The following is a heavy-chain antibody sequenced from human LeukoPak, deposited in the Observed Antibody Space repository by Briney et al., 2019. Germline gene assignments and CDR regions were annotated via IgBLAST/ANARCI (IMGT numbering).Heavy chain of an antibody. V-gene: IGHV1-46*01. J-gene: IGHJ4*02. CDR1: EYTFTSYF. CDR2: INPGTGGT. Sequence: ASVKVSCKASEYTFTSYFIHWVRQAPGQGLECMGIINPGTGGTTYAQNFQGRVTMTSDTSTSTAYMELTSLRSDDTAVYYCARHPAYCSGDCWGQGTLVTVSS. D-gene: IGHD2-15*01. CDR3: ARHPAYCSGDC.